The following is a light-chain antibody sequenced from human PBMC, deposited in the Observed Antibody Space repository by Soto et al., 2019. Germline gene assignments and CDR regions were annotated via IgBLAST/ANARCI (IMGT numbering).Light chain of an antibody. J-gene: IGLJ1*01. CDR3: SSYTSSNTLV. V-gene: IGLV2-14*01. CDR1: SSDVGGYNY. CDR2: DVS. Sequence: SVLTQPASVSGSPGQSITISFTGTSSDVGGYNYVSWYQQHPGKAPKFMIYDVSNRPSGVSNRFSGSKSGNTASLTISGLQADDEADYYCSSYTSSNTLVFGTGTKVTVL.